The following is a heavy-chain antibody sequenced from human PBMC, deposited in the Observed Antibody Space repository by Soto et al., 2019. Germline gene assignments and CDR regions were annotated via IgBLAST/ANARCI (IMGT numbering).Heavy chain of an antibody. CDR3: AKVYDSLSSEDI. D-gene: IGHD5-12*01. CDR2: ISGSGGST. J-gene: IGHJ3*02. Sequence: PGGSLRLSCAAPGFTFSSYAMSWVRQAPGKGLEWVSAISGSGGSTYYADSVKGRFTISRDNSKNTLYLQMNSLRAEDTAVYYCAKVYDSLSSEDIWGQGTMVTVSS. CDR1: GFTFSSYA. V-gene: IGHV3-23*01.